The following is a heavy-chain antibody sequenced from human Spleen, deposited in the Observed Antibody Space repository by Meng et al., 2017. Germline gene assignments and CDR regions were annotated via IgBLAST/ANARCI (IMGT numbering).Heavy chain of an antibody. J-gene: IGHJ4*02. CDR1: GYTFTHHG. D-gene: IGHD3-22*01. Sequence: QVQLVQSGAEVRKRGASVKVSCKASGYTFTHHGIGWVRHAPGQGLEWMGWISAYNGDTNYAQKLQGRVTMTTDASTSTAYMELRRVTSDDTAVYYCARVPFNYNSGYQRAFDTWGQGTLVTVSS. CDR2: ISAYNGDT. CDR3: ARVPFNYNSGYQRAFDT. V-gene: IGHV1-18*01.